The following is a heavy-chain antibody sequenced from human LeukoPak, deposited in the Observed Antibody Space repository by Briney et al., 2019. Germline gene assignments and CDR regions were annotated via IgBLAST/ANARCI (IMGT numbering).Heavy chain of an antibody. D-gene: IGHD3-9*01. CDR2: MSLDGSSI. V-gene: IGHV3-30*15. J-gene: IGHJ4*02. CDR3: ARDRGKLRYFDL. Sequence: XXRQAPXXXXXWLAVMSLDGSSIYYADSVKGRFTISRDNSKNTLYLQMSSLRVEDTAVYYCARDRGKLRYFDLWGQGTLLTVSS.